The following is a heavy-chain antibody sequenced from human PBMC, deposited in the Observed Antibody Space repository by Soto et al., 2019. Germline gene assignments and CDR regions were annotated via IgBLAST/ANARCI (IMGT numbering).Heavy chain of an antibody. CDR1: GFTFDDYA. J-gene: IGHJ4*02. CDR2: ISWNTGTI. Sequence: PGGSLRLSCAASGFTFDDYAMHWVRQAPGKGLEWVSGISWNTGTIGYADSVKGRFTISRDNAKNSLYLQMNSLRAEDTALYYCAKDRGTVMVRVFDYWGQGTLVTVSS. V-gene: IGHV3-9*01. D-gene: IGHD5-18*01. CDR3: AKDRGTVMVRVFDY.